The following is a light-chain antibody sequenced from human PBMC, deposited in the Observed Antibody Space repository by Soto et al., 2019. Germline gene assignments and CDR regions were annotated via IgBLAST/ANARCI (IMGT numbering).Light chain of an antibody. V-gene: IGKV1-9*01. Sequence: IQLPQSPSSLSASVGDRVTITCRASQGISSYLAWYQHKPAKAPKLLIYAASTLQSGAPSRFSGSGSGTDFTLTISSLQPEDFATDYWPHLNSYPALSFGGGTKVVIK. CDR3: PHLNSYPALS. J-gene: IGKJ4*01. CDR2: AAS. CDR1: QGISSY.